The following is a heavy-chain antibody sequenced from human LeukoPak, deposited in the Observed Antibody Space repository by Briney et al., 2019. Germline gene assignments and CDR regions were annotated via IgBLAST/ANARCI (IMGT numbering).Heavy chain of an antibody. CDR1: GFTFSSYG. V-gene: IGHV3-30*18. CDR3: AKDRRGARMMAAAGTGGFDY. J-gene: IGHJ4*02. CDR2: ISYDGSNK. D-gene: IGHD6-13*01. Sequence: GGSLGLSCAASGFTFSSYGMHWVRQAPGKGLEWVAVISYDGSNKYYADSVKGRFTISRDNSKNTLYLQMNSLRAEDTAVYYCAKDRRGARMMAAAGTGGFDYWGQGTLVAVSS.